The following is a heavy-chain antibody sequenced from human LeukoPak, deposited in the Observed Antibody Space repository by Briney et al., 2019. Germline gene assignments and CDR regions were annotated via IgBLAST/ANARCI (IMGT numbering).Heavy chain of an antibody. Sequence: GGSLRLSCAASGFTFSTYAMSWVRQAPGKGLEWVSSISGSGGSTYYADSVKGRFTISRDNSKNTLYLQMNSLRAEDTAVYFCAKADSMEGPSTRNHDSWGQGTLVTVSS. CDR1: GFTFSTYA. CDR3: AKADSMEGPSTRNHDS. CDR2: ISGSGGST. V-gene: IGHV3-23*01. J-gene: IGHJ4*02. D-gene: IGHD1-14*01.